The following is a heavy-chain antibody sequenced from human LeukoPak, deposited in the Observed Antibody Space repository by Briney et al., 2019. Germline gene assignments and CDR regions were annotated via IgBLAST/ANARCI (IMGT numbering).Heavy chain of an antibody. D-gene: IGHD2-2*01. CDR3: ARVSRKYQLDAFDI. Sequence: GRSLRLSCAASGFTFSSYAMHWARQAPGKGLEWVAVISYDGSNKYYADSVKGRFTISRDSSKNTLYLQMNSLRAEDTAVYYCARVSRKYQLDAFDIWGQGTMVTVSS. CDR1: GFTFSSYA. J-gene: IGHJ3*02. V-gene: IGHV3-30*04. CDR2: ISYDGSNK.